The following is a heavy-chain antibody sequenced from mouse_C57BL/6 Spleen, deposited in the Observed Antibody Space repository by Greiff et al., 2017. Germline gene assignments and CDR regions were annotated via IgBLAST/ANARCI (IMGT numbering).Heavy chain of an antibody. J-gene: IGHJ3*01. V-gene: IGHV14-2*01. Sequence: VQLKQSGAELVKPGASVKLSCTASGFNIKDYYMHWVKPRTEQGLEWIGRIDPEDGETKYAPQLQGKATITADTSANTAYLQLSILTSVDTAVYYCAQAIWGFAYWGQGTLVTVSA. D-gene: IGHD4-1*01. CDR2: IDPEDGET. CDR1: GFNIKDYY. CDR3: AQAIWGFAY.